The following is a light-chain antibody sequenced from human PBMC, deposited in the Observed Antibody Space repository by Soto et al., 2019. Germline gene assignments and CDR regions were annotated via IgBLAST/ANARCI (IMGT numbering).Light chain of an antibody. CDR2: EVS. V-gene: IGLV2-23*02. CDR1: SSDVGSYNL. J-gene: IGLJ1*01. Sequence: QSVLTQPVSVSGSPGQSITISCTGTSSDVGSYNLVSWYQQHPGIAPKLMIYEVSKRPSGASNRFSGSKSGNTASLTISGLQAEDEADYYCCSYAGSSTYVFGTGTKVTVL. CDR3: CSYAGSSTYV.